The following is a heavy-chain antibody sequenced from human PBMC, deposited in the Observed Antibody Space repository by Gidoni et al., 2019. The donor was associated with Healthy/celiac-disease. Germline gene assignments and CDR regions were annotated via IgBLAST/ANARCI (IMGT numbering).Heavy chain of an antibody. D-gene: IGHD1-26*01. V-gene: IGHV3-23*01. CDR2: ISGSGGST. CDR3: AKGLSGSYYGSAFDI. CDR1: GFTFSSYA. J-gene: IGHJ3*02. Sequence: EVQLLESGGGLVQPGGSLGLSCAASGFTFSSYAMSWVRQAPGKGLEWVSAISGSGGSTYYADSVKGQFTISRDNSKNTLYLQMNSLRAEDTAVYYCAKGLSGSYYGSAFDIWGQGTMVTVSS.